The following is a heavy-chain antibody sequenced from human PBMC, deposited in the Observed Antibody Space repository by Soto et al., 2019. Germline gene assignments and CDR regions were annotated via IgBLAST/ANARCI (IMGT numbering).Heavy chain of an antibody. CDR3: AIYSSSYWYFDL. V-gene: IGHV1-8*01. J-gene: IGHJ2*01. CDR2: MNPNSGNT. D-gene: IGHD6-6*01. CDR1: GYTFTSYD. Sequence: ASVKVSCKASGYTFTSYDIYWVRQATGQGLEWMGWMNPNSGNTGYAQKFQGRVTMTRNTSISTAYMELSSLRSEDTAVYYCAIYSSSYWYFDLWGRGTLVTVSS.